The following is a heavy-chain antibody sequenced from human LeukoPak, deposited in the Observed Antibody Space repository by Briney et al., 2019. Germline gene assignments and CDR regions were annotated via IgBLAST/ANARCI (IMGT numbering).Heavy chain of an antibody. V-gene: IGHV4-34*01. Sequence: SXTXSLTCXXYXGSFSGYYWSWVRQPPGKGLEWVGEINHSGSTNYNPSLKSRVTISVDTSKNQFSLKLSSVTAADTAVYYCAGGHDYGDYWGQGTLVTVSS. CDR3: AGGHDYGDY. J-gene: IGHJ4*02. CDR1: XGSFSGYY. CDR2: INHSGST.